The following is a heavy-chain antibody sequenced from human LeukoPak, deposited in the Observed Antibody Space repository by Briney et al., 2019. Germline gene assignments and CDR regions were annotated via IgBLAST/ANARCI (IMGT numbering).Heavy chain of an antibody. CDR2: ISYDGSNK. Sequence: PGGSLRLSCAASGFTFSSYGMHWVRQAPGKGLEWVAVISYDGSNKYYADSVKGRFTISRDNSKNTLYLQMNSLRAEDTAVYYCAKAPKGPSLWFGELLAWFDYWGQGTLVTVSS. CDR1: GFTFSSYG. V-gene: IGHV3-30*18. D-gene: IGHD3-10*01. J-gene: IGHJ4*02. CDR3: AKAPKGPSLWFGELLAWFDY.